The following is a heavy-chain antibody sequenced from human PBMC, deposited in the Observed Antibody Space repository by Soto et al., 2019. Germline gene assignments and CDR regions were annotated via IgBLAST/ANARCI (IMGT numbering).Heavy chain of an antibody. V-gene: IGHV4-31*03. CDR3: ARGAVLRYFDWLPFDY. D-gene: IGHD3-9*01. Sequence: SETLSLTCTVSGGSISSGGYYWSWIRQHPGKGLEWIGYIYYSGSTYYNPSPKSRVTISVDTSKNQFSLKLSSVTAADTAVYYCARGAVLRYFDWLPFDYWGQGTLVTVSS. CDR2: IYYSGST. CDR1: GGSISSGGYY. J-gene: IGHJ4*02.